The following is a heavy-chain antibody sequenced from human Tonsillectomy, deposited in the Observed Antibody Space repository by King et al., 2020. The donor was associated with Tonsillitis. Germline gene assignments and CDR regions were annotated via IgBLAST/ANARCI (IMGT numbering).Heavy chain of an antibody. Sequence: QLQESGPGLVKPSETLSLTCTVSGGSISSSSYYWGWIRQPPGKGLEWIGSIYYSGSTYYNPSLKSRVTISVDTSKNQFSLKLSSVTAADTAVYYCAPLKLRLNWFDPWGQGTLVTVSS. CDR1: GGSISSSSYY. CDR2: IYYSGST. J-gene: IGHJ5*02. D-gene: IGHD6-6*01. CDR3: APLKLRLNWFDP. V-gene: IGHV4-39*01.